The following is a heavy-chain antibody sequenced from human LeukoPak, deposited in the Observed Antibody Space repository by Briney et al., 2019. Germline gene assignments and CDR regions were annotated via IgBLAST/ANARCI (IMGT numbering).Heavy chain of an antibody. V-gene: IGHV4-59*01. CDR1: ADSISTYH. CDR2: MQSTGNS. CDR3: ARASYYESSNNIAFDI. Sequence: SETLSLTCTVSADSISTYHWNWIRKPPGKGLEWIAYMQSTGNSKYNPSLRSRVTMFVDTSKNQVALILRSVTAADTAVYYCARASYYESSNNIAFDIWGQGTMVTVSS. J-gene: IGHJ3*02. D-gene: IGHD3-22*01.